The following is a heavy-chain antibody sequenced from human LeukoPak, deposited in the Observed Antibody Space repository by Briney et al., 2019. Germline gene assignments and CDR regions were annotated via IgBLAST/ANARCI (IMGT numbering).Heavy chain of an antibody. CDR2: NYYSGST. CDR1: GGSFSGYY. J-gene: IGHJ3*02. Sequence: SETLSLTCAVYGGSFSGYYWSWIRQPPGKGLEWIGSNYYSGSTYYNPSLKSRVTISVDTSKNQFSLKLSSVTAADTAVYYCARTPGVGGVAAIPFGYAFDIRGQGTMVTVSS. V-gene: IGHV4-34*01. CDR3: ARTPGVGGVAAIPFGYAFDI. D-gene: IGHD2-15*01.